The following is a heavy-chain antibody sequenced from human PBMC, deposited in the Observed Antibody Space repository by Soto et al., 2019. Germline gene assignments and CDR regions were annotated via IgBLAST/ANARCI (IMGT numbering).Heavy chain of an antibody. D-gene: IGHD2-2*01. Sequence: PGVSLKISCKGSGYSFTSYWISWVRQMPGKGLEWMGRIDPSDSYTNYSPSFQGHVTISADKSISTAYLQWSSLKASDTAMYYCARQYCSNTSCYLGMDVWGQGTTVTVSS. V-gene: IGHV5-10-1*01. CDR2: IDPSDSYT. CDR1: GYSFTSYW. CDR3: ARQYCSNTSCYLGMDV. J-gene: IGHJ6*02.